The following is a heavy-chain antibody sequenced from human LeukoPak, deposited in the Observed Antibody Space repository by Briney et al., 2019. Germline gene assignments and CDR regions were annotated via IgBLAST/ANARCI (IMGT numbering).Heavy chain of an antibody. D-gene: IGHD2-2*01. J-gene: IGHJ4*02. CDR3: AKDSGSTSCYDY. CDR2: IIPIFGTA. V-gene: IGHV1-69*05. Sequence: SVKVSCKASGGTFSSYAISWVRQAPGQGLEWMGGIIPIFGTANYAQKLQGRVTMTTDTSTSTAYMELRSLRSDDTAVYYCAKDSGSTSCYDYWGQGTLVTVSS. CDR1: GGTFSSYA.